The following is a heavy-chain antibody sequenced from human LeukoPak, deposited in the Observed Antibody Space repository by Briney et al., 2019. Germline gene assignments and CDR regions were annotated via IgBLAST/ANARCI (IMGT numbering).Heavy chain of an antibody. Sequence: PSETLSLTCSVSGGSISSSSYYWDWIRQPPGKGLEWIGSIFHSGSTYHNPSLKSRVTISVDTSKNQFSLKLRSVTAADTAVYYCATPDLRNCSGGSCYYFDYWGQGTLVTVSS. V-gene: IGHV4-39*01. J-gene: IGHJ4*02. CDR3: ATPDLRNCSGGSCYYFDY. CDR2: IFHSGST. D-gene: IGHD2-15*01. CDR1: GGSISSSSYY.